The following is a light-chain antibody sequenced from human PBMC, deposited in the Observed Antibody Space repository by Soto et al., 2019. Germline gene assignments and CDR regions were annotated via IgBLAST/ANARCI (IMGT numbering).Light chain of an antibody. V-gene: IGKV3-15*01. Sequence: EIVMTQSPATLSVSPGEGATLSCRASQSVRSNLAWYYQKPGQAPRLLIYLAASRAAGFPDRFSGSGSETEFTRTISSLQSADFAVYYCQQYNKWPIPFGQGTRLEI. J-gene: IGKJ5*01. CDR2: LAA. CDR1: QSVRSN. CDR3: QQYNKWPIP.